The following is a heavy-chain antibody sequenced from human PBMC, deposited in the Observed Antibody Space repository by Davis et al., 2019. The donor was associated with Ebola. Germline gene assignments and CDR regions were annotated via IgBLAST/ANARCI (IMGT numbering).Heavy chain of an antibody. CDR1: GYSFTNYW. CDR2: IYPGDSDA. V-gene: IGHV5-51*01. J-gene: IGHJ2*01. CDR3: ARLDSTGYYYLSRYFDL. D-gene: IGHD3-22*01. Sequence: GESLKISCQGFGYSFTNYWIGWVRRMPGKGLEWMGIIYPGDSDASYSPSFQGQVTISADTSISTAYLQWSSLKASDTAMYYCARLDSTGYYYLSRYFDLWGRGTLVTVSS.